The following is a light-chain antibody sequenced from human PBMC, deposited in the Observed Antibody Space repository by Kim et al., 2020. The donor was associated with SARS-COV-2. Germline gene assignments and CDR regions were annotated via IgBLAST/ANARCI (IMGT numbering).Light chain of an antibody. Sequence: ELTQPPSASVTPGQRVTISCSGSSSNIGSNSVNWYQQVPGTAPKVLIYNNNQRPSGVPDRFSASKSGTSASLAISGLQSEDEADYYCASWDDTLSGWVFGGGTKVTVL. J-gene: IGLJ3*02. CDR2: NNN. V-gene: IGLV1-44*01. CDR3: ASWDDTLSGWV. CDR1: SSNIGSNS.